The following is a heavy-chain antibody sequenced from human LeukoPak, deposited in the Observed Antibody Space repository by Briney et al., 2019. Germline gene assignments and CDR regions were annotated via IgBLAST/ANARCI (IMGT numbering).Heavy chain of an antibody. CDR3: ATDRRSSGYYGAFDI. J-gene: IGHJ3*02. D-gene: IGHD3-22*01. CDR2: VDPEDGET. CDR1: VYTFTDYY. Sequence: ASVKVSCKVSVYTFTDYYMHWVQQAPGKGLEWMGLVDPEDGETIYAEKFQGRVTITADTSTDTAYMELGSLRSEDTAVYYCATDRRSSGYYGAFDIWGQGTMVTVSS. V-gene: IGHV1-69-2*01.